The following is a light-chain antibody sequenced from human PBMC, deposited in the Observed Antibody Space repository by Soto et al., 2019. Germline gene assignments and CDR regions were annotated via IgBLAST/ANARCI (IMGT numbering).Light chain of an antibody. CDR1: QSVSSGY. V-gene: IGKV3-20*01. Sequence: EIVLTQSPGTLSLSPGERATLSCRASQSVSSGYLAWYQQKPGQAPRLLIYGASTRATGIPDRFSGSGSGTDFTLTISRLEPEDFAVYYCQQYGSSPRTFGHGTKLEIK. CDR2: GAS. J-gene: IGKJ2*01. CDR3: QQYGSSPRT.